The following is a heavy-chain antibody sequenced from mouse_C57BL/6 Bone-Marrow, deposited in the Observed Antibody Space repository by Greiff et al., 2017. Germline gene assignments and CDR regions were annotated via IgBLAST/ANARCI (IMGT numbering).Heavy chain of an antibody. CDR2: IDPSDSYT. CDR3: SYGFDY. Sequence: VQLQHSGAELVRPGTSVKLSCKASGYTFTSYWMHWVKQRPGQGLEWIGVIDPSDSYTNYNQKFKGKATLTVDTSSSTAYMQLSSLTSEDSAVYYCSYGFDYWGQGTTLTVSS. V-gene: IGHV1-59*01. CDR1: GYTFTSYW. J-gene: IGHJ2*01. D-gene: IGHD1-1*02.